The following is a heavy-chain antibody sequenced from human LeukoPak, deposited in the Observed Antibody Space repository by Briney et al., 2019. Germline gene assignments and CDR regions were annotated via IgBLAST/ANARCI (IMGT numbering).Heavy chain of an antibody. D-gene: IGHD5-12*01. CDR3: ARDTVATVDY. J-gene: IGHJ4*02. V-gene: IGHV3-48*04. CDR2: ISSSSSTI. CDR1: GFTFSSYS. Sequence: QPGGSLRLSCAASGFTFSSYSMNWVRQAPGKGLEWVSYISSSSSTIYYADSVKGRFTISRDNAKNSLYLQMNSLRAEDTAVYYCARDTVATVDYWGQGTLVTVSS.